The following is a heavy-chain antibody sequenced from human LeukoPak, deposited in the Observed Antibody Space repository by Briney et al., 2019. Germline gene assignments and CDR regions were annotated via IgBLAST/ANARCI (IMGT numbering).Heavy chain of an antibody. CDR3: GTLLSNGPFDY. Sequence: ASVKVSCKASGYTFTGYYMHWVRQAPGQALERMGWIYPNSGATKYAQKFQGRVTMTRDTSISTAYMELSRLTSDDTAVYYCGTLLSNGPFDYWGQGTLVTVSS. V-gene: IGHV1-2*02. CDR1: GYTFTGYY. J-gene: IGHJ4*02. CDR2: IYPNSGAT.